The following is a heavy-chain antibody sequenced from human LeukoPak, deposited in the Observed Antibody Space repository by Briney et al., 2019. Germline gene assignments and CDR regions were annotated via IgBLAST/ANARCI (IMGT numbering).Heavy chain of an antibody. Sequence: SGGSLRLSCAASGFTFSSYAMHWVRQAPGKGLEWVAVISYDGSNKYYADSVKGRFTISRDNSKNTLYLQMNSLRAEDTAVYYCARKTVEEGVDYWGQGTLVTVSS. D-gene: IGHD1-14*01. CDR2: ISYDGSNK. V-gene: IGHV3-30-3*01. CDR1: GFTFSSYA. J-gene: IGHJ4*02. CDR3: ARKTVEEGVDY.